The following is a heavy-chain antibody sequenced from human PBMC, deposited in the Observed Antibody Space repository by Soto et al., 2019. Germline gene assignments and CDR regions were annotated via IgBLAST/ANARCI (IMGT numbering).Heavy chain of an antibody. CDR1: GYTFTSDY. D-gene: IGHD1-26*01. V-gene: IGHV1-46*01. CDR2: INPSGGST. CDR3: TTDSRTTLPEIRFDY. Sequence: ASVKVSCKASGYTFTSDYMHWVRQAPGQGLEWMGRINPSGGSTIYSQNFQGRFSVTRDTSTSTVYMELSSLKIEDTGVYYCTTDSRTTLPEIRFDYWGHGTQVTVSS. J-gene: IGHJ4*01.